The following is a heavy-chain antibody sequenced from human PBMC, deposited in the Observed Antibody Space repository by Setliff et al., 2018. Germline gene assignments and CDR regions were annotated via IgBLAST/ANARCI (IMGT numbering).Heavy chain of an antibody. J-gene: IGHJ4*02. CDR3: ASRDYYDNRGSLDY. Sequence: SETLSLTCTASGGSISSYYWSWIRQPAGKGLEWIGRIYTSGSTNYNPSLKSRVTMSVDTSVNEFSLRLTSVTAADTAMYYCASRDYYDNRGSLDYWGQGALVTVSS. V-gene: IGHV4-4*07. CDR2: IYTSGST. D-gene: IGHD3-22*01. CDR1: GGSISSYY.